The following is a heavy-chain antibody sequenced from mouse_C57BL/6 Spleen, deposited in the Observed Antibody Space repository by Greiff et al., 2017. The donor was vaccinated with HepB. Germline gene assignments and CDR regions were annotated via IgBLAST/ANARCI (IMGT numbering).Heavy chain of an antibody. Sequence: VQLQQSGPELVKPGASVKISCKASGYSFTSYYIHWVKQRPGQGLEWIGWIYPGSGNTKYNEKFKGKATLTADTSSSTAYMQLSSLTSEDSAVYYCARGGYDYPWFAYWGQGTLVTVSA. CDR2: IYPGSGNT. V-gene: IGHV1-66*01. CDR1: GYSFTSYY. D-gene: IGHD2-4*01. J-gene: IGHJ3*01. CDR3: ARGGYDYPWFAY.